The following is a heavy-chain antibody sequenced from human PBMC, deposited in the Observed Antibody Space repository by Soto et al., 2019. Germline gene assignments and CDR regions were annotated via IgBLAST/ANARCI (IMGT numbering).Heavy chain of an antibody. CDR2: IYWDEDK. Sequence: QITLKESGPTLVKPTQTLTLTCTFSGFSLSTSGVGVGWIRQPPGKALEWLALIYWDEDKRYSPSLKSRHNITXNXSXNXXVLTSTNKDPVDTATYYCAHSLLRYFGWLLLGLDYWGQGTLVTVSS. CDR1: GFSLSTSGVG. CDR3: AHSLLRYFGWLLLGLDY. J-gene: IGHJ4*02. V-gene: IGHV2-5*02. D-gene: IGHD3-9*01.